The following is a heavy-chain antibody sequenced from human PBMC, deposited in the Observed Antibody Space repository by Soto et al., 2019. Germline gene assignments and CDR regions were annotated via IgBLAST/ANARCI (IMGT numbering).Heavy chain of an antibody. Sequence: EVQLLESGGGLVKPGGSLRLSCAGSGFTFSGYSMTWVRQPPGQGLEWVSFISSGSNYVYYADSVKGRFTISRDNAKRSLYLQMNSLRAEDTALYFCTRASLLEFWESGIHLDSWGQGTLVTVSS. CDR2: ISSGSNYV. D-gene: IGHD3-10*01. V-gene: IGHV3-21*01. J-gene: IGHJ4*02. CDR3: TRASLLEFWESGIHLDS. CDR1: GFTFSGYS.